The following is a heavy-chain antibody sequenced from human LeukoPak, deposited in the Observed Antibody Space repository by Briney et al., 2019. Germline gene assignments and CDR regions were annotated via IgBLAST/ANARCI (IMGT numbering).Heavy chain of an antibody. CDR2: INAGNGNT. CDR1: GYTFTSYA. J-gene: IGHJ4*02. D-gene: IGHD2-8*01. V-gene: IGHV1-3*01. Sequence: ASVKVSCKASGYTFTSYAMHWVRRAPGQRLEWMGWINAGNGNTKYSQKFQERVTITRDMSTSTAYMELSSLRSEDTAVYYCAAEGHARGFDYWGQGTLVAVSS. CDR3: AAEGHARGFDY.